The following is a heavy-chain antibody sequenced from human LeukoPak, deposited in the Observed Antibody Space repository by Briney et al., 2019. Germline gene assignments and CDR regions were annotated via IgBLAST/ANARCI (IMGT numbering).Heavy chain of an antibody. CDR1: GSSISGYY. D-gene: IGHD3-22*01. CDR2: VYNSGNV. V-gene: IGHV4-59*01. Sequence: SETLSLTCTVSGSSISGYYWTWIRQPPGKGLEWIGYVYNSGNVNYNPSLRSRVTISLDTSKDQFSLKLSSVTAADTAIYYCARGYSHLHSSGYYYYWGQGTLVTVSS. J-gene: IGHJ4*02. CDR3: ARGYSHLHSSGYYYY.